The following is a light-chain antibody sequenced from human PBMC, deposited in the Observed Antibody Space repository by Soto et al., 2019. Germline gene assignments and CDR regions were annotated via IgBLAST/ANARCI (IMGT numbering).Light chain of an antibody. CDR2: GAS. V-gene: IGKV3-20*01. CDR1: QSVSSSY. CDR3: QQYNNWPRT. J-gene: IGKJ5*01. Sequence: EIVLTHSPGTLSLSPWEIATLSCRASQSVSSSYLAWYQQKPGQAPRLLIYGASNRATGIPDRFSGSGSGTDFTLTISRLEPEDFAVYYCQQYNNWPRTFGQGTRLEIK.